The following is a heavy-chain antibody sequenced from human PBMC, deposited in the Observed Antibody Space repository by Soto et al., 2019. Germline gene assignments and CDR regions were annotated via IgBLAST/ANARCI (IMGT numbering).Heavy chain of an antibody. J-gene: IGHJ6*02. CDR2: IHHSGTT. CDR3: ARARGYGSGLSCSLLYFDGLDV. D-gene: IGHD2-15*01. V-gene: IGHV4-30-4*01. CDR1: GDSISSGTNF. Sequence: SETLSLTCTVSGDSISSGTNFWSWIRQPPGKALEWMGFIHHSGTTFYNPSLMSRVMISGDTSENKISLKMTSLTAADTAVYYCARARGYGSGLSCSLLYFDGLDVWGQGTKVT.